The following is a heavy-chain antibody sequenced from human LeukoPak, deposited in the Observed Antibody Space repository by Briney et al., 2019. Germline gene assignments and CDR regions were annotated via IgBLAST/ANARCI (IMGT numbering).Heavy chain of an antibody. Sequence: QPGGSLRLSCAASGFTFSSYAMSWVRQAPGKGLEWVSAISGSGGSTYYADSVKGRFTISRDNSKNTLYLQMNSLRAEDTAVYYCTRRYYDSSGNVPFDYWGQGTLVTVSS. J-gene: IGHJ4*02. D-gene: IGHD3-22*01. CDR3: TRRYYDSSGNVPFDY. CDR2: ISGSGGST. CDR1: GFTFSSYA. V-gene: IGHV3-23*01.